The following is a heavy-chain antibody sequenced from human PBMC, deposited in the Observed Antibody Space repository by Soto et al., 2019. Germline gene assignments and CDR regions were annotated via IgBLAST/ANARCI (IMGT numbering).Heavy chain of an antibody. V-gene: IGHV4-39*01. J-gene: IGHJ3*02. CDR2: IYYSGST. Sequence: SETLSLTCTVSGGSISSSSYYWGWIRQPPGKGLEWIGSIYYSGSTYDNPSLKSRVTISVDTSKNQFSLKLSSVTAADAAVYYCARQFLWELRPDAFDIWGQGTMVTVSS. D-gene: IGHD1-26*01. CDR1: GGSISSSSYY. CDR3: ARQFLWELRPDAFDI.